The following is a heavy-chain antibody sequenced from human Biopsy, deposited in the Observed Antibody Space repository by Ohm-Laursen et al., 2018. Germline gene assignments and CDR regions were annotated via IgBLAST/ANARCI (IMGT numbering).Heavy chain of an antibody. CDR2: IFYRGST. CDR1: GGSISNNNYY. D-gene: IGHD3-22*01. V-gene: IGHV4-39*01. Sequence: TLSLTCTVPGGSISNNNYYWGWIRQPPGKGLEWIGSIFYRGSTHYKPSLKSRVNTSVDTSKNQFSLKLNSVTAADTAVYYCARDYDTSGYYYVSWGQGTLVTVSS. J-gene: IGHJ5*02. CDR3: ARDYDTSGYYYVS.